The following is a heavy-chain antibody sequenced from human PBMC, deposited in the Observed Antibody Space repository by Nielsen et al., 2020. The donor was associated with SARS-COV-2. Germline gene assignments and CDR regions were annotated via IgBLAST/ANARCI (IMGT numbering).Heavy chain of an antibody. CDR2: ISWNSGSI. Sequence: VRQAPGKGLEWVSGISWNSGSIGYADSVKGRFTISRDNAKNSLYLQMNSLRAEDTALYYCAKEGYYYYGMDVWGQGTTVTVSS. J-gene: IGHJ6*02. V-gene: IGHV3-9*01. CDR3: AKEGYYYYGMDV.